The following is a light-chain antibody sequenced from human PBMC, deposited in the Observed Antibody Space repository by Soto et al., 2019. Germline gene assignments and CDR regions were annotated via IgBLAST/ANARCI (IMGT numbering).Light chain of an antibody. Sequence: DIQMTQSPSSLSASVGDRVTITCRASQGIRNDLAWYQQKPGTAPKVLISGASDLHGGVPSRFSGSGSRTDFTLTITHLQSEDFATYYCQHYLNYPITFGQGTRLEIK. CDR3: QHYLNYPIT. CDR2: GAS. V-gene: IGKV1-17*02. J-gene: IGKJ5*01. CDR1: QGIRND.